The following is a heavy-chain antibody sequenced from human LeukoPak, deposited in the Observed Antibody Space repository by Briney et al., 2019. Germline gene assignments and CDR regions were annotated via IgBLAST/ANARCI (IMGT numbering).Heavy chain of an antibody. V-gene: IGHV1-8*02. CDR3: ARYPGYGMDV. CDR1: GGTFSSYA. CDR2: MNPNSGNT. J-gene: IGHJ6*02. Sequence: ASVKVSCKASGGTFSSYAISWVRQATGQGLEWMGWMNPNSGNTGYAQKFQGRVTMTRNTSISTAYMELSSLRSEDTAVYYCARYPGYGMDVWGQGTTVTVSS.